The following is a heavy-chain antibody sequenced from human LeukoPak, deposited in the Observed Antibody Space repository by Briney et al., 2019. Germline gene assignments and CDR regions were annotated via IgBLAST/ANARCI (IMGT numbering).Heavy chain of an antibody. CDR1: GFTFSSYA. J-gene: IGHJ4*02. CDR3: AKDDAWLQYNY. Sequence: GGSLRLSCAASGFTFSSYAMSWVRQAPGKGLEWVSGISGSGDTTYYADSVKGRFTISRDNSKNTLYLQMNSLRVEDTAVFYCAKDDAWLQYNYWGQGTLVTASS. V-gene: IGHV3-23*01. CDR2: ISGSGDTT. D-gene: IGHD5-24*01.